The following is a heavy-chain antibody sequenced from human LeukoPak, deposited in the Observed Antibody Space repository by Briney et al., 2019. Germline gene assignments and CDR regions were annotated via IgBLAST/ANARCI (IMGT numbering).Heavy chain of an antibody. Sequence: SETLSLTCTVSGGSISSYYWSWTRQPPGKGLEWIGYIYYNGNTDYNPSLKSRVTISVDTSKNQFSLKMSSVTAADTAVYYCARDGYNWVFDYWGQGTLVTVSS. CDR3: ARDGYNWVFDY. J-gene: IGHJ4*02. CDR1: GGSISSYY. CDR2: IYYNGNT. V-gene: IGHV4-59*12. D-gene: IGHD5-24*01.